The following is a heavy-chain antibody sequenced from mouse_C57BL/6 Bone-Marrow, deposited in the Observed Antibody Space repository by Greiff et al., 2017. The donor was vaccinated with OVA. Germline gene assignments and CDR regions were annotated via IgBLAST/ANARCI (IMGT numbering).Heavy chain of an antibody. J-gene: IGHJ3*01. V-gene: IGHV5-4*01. Sequence: DVHLVESGGGLVKPGGSLKLSCAASGFTFSSYAMSWVRQTPEKRLEWVATISDGGSYTYYPDNVKGRFTISRDNAKNNLYLQMSHLKSEDTAMYYCARDLFITTPGAYWGQGTLVTVSA. D-gene: IGHD1-1*01. CDR3: ARDLFITTPGAY. CDR1: GFTFSSYA. CDR2: ISDGGSYT.